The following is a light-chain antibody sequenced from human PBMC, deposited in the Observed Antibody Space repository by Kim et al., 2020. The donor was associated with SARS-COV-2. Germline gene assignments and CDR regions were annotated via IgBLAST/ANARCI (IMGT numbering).Light chain of an antibody. J-gene: IGKJ4*01. CDR3: QQYNDWPLT. CDR1: QSVGSN. V-gene: IGKV3-15*01. Sequence: EIVMTQSPVTLSVSPGEGVTLSCRASQSVGSNLAWYQQKRGQAPRLLVYGASTRATGSPARFTGSGSGTEFTLTISSLQSEDFAVYYCQQYNDWPLTFGGGTKVDIK. CDR2: GAS.